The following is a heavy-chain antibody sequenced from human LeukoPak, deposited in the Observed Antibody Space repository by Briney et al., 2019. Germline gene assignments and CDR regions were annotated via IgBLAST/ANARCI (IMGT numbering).Heavy chain of an antibody. CDR3: AKDRNSGSYRDYYFDY. CDR2: ISPRGDIT. Sequence: PGGTLRLSCAASGFSFRSHGMNWVRQAPGKGLEWVSGISPRGDITYYTDSVRGRFTISRDNSKNTLYLQMNSLRAEDTAVYYCAKDRNSGSYRDYYFDYWGQGTQVTVSS. J-gene: IGHJ4*02. CDR1: GFSFRSHG. D-gene: IGHD1-26*01. V-gene: IGHV3-23*01.